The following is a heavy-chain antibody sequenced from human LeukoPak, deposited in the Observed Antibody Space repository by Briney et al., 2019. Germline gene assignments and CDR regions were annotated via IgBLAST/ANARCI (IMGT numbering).Heavy chain of an antibody. CDR3: ARDKRSFYYDSSGYSS. J-gene: IGHJ4*02. Sequence: ASVKVSCKASGYTFTGYYMHWVRQAPGQGLEWMGWINHNSGGTNYAQKVQGRVTMTRDTSISTAYMELSRLRSDDTAVYYCARDKRSFYYDSSGYSSWGQGTLVTVSS. V-gene: IGHV1-2*02. D-gene: IGHD3-22*01. CDR2: INHNSGGT. CDR1: GYTFTGYY.